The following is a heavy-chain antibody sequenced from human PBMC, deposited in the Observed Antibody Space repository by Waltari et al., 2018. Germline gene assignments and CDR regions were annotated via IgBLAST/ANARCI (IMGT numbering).Heavy chain of an antibody. CDR2: ITPNGDNT. CDR1: DFIFQSYV. D-gene: IGHD1-7*01. Sequence: VKLVESGGGLVPSGGSLRLSCSAFDFIFQSYVWPWVRQAPGKSLQHISAITPNGDNTYYTDSVKGRFTISRDNSRDTLYLQMTSLRPEDTATYYCVKAELTRTLFGLAPHYWGQGTLVTVSS. J-gene: IGHJ4*02. V-gene: IGHV3-64D*06. CDR3: VKAELTRTLFGLAPHY.